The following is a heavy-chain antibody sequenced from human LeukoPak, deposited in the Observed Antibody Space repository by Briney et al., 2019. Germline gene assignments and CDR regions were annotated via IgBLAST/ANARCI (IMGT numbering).Heavy chain of an antibody. CDR2: INHSGST. D-gene: IGHD6-19*01. CDR1: GGSFSGYY. Sequence: SETLSLTCAVYGGSFSGYYWSWIRQPPGKGLEWIGEINHSGSTNYNPSLKSRVTISVDTSKNQFSLKLSSVTAADTAVYYCARWVVSGWYYYGMDVWGQGTTATVSS. J-gene: IGHJ6*02. V-gene: IGHV4-34*01. CDR3: ARWVVSGWYYYGMDV.